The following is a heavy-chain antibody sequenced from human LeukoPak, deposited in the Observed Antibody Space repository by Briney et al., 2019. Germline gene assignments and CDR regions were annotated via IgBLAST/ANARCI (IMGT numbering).Heavy chain of an antibody. CDR1: GYTFTCYY. CDR3: ARVYYGSGSYYNVIDY. V-gene: IGHV1-8*02. CDR2: MNPNSGNT. Sequence: GASVKVSCKASGYTFTCYYMHWVRQAPGQGLEWMGWMNPNSGNTGYAQKFQGRVTMTRNTSISTAYMELSSLRSEDTAVYYCARVYYGSGSYYNVIDYWGQGTLVTVSS. D-gene: IGHD3-10*01. J-gene: IGHJ4*02.